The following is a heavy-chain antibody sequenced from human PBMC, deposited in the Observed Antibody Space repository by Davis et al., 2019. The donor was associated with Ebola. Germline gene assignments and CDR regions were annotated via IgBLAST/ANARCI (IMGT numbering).Heavy chain of an antibody. CDR3: AKGGAGAFDI. CDR1: GGSISSYY. V-gene: IGHV4-59*01. J-gene: IGHJ3*02. CDR2: IYYSGST. D-gene: IGHD3-16*01. Sequence: MPSETLSLTCTVSGGSISSYYWSWIRQPPGKGLEWIGSIYYSGSTNYNPSLKSRVTISVDTSKNQFSLKLSSVTAADTAVYYCAKGGAGAFDIWGQGTMVTVSS.